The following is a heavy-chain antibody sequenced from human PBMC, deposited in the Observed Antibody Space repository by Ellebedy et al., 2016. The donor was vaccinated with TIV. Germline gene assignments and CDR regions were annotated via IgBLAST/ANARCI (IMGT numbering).Heavy chain of an antibody. CDR1: GYTFTSYY. J-gene: IGHJ6*02. V-gene: IGHV1-46*01. Sequence: AASVKVSCKASGYTFTSYYMHWVRQAPGQGLEGMGIINPTAGSTSSAQKFQGRVTMTSDTSTRTVYMELSSLRSEDTAVYYSARAPSVDPHMDVWGQGTTVTVSS. D-gene: IGHD6-19*01. CDR2: INPTAGST. CDR3: ARAPSVDPHMDV.